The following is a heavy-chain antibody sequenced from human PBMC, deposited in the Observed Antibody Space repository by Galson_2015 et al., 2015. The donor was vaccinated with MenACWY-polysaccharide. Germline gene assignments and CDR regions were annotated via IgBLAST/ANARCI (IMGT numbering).Heavy chain of an antibody. V-gene: IGHV3-74*01. J-gene: IGHJ6*02. Sequence: SLRLSCATSGFIFSNYWMHWVRQAPGEGLVWVSRIKSDASTTNNADSVKGRFTISRDNAKNTLYLEMNSLRAEDTAVYYCAKGKPSVRSGMDVWGQGTTVAVSS. D-gene: IGHD3-10*01. CDR3: AKGKPSVRSGMDV. CDR2: IKSDASTT. CDR1: GFIFSNYW.